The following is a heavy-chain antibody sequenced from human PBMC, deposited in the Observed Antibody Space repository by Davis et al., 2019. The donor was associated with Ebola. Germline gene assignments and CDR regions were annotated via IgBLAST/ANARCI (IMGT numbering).Heavy chain of an antibody. CDR3: ARFRGNPGYYYYGMDV. Sequence: AASVKVSCKASGYTFTSYGISWVRQAPGQGLEWMGWISAYNGNTNYAQKLQGRVTMTTDTSTSTAYMELRSLRSDDTAVYYCARFRGNPGYYYYGMDVWGQGTTVTASS. CDR2: ISAYNGNT. V-gene: IGHV1-18*01. CDR1: GYTFTSYG. J-gene: IGHJ6*02. D-gene: IGHD1-14*01.